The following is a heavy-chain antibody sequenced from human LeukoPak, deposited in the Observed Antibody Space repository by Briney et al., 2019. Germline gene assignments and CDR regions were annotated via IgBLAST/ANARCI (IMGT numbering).Heavy chain of an antibody. J-gene: IGHJ4*02. D-gene: IGHD3-22*01. Sequence: GGSLRLSCAASGFTFDDYGMSWVRQALGKGLEWVSGINWNGGSTGYADSVKGRFTISRDNAKNSLYLQMNSLRAEDTALYHCARGSMIVVVTPVDYWGQGTLVTVSS. CDR1: GFTFDDYG. V-gene: IGHV3-20*01. CDR3: ARGSMIVVVTPVDY. CDR2: INWNGGST.